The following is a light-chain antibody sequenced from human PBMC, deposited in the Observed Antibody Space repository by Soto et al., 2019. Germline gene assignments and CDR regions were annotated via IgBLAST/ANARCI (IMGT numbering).Light chain of an antibody. J-gene: IGLJ1*01. CDR2: DVS. CDR3: SSYTNSSIV. CDR1: SSDVGGYNY. Sequence: QSALTQPASVSGSPGQSITISCTGTSSDVGGYNYVSWYQRRPGKAPKLMIYDVSNRPSGVSNRFSGSKSGNMASLTISGLQAEDEADYYCSSYTNSSIVFGTGTKLTVL. V-gene: IGLV2-14*01.